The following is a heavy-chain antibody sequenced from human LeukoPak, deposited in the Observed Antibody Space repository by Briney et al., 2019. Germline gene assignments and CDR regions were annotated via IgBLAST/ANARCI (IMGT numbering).Heavy chain of an antibody. V-gene: IGHV3-23*01. CDR3: ANDPPTVMANAFHI. CDR2: ISGSGGST. D-gene: IGHD5-18*01. Sequence: GGSLRLSCAASGFTFSSYAMSWVRQAPGKGLEWVSGISGSGGSTYYADSVKGRFTISRDNSKKYLHLQMNSLTAEATALYYSANDPPTVMANAFHIWGQGTMVTVSS. CDR1: GFTFSSYA. J-gene: IGHJ3*02.